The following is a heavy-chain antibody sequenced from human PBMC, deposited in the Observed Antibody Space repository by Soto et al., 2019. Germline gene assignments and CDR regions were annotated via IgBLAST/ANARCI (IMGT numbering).Heavy chain of an antibody. CDR1: GFTFSDYA. CDR2: VSHDGRNT. V-gene: IGHV3-30*18. CDR3: AKRGRQWLVTSDFNY. Sequence: VQLVESGGGVVQHGRSLRLSCAASGFTFSDYAMHWVRQAPGKGLEWVAVVSHDGRNTHYAASVKGRFTISIDSSKNTVSLEMTSLRAEDTSVYYCAKRGRQWLVTSDFNYWGQGALVTVSS. D-gene: IGHD6-19*01. J-gene: IGHJ4*02.